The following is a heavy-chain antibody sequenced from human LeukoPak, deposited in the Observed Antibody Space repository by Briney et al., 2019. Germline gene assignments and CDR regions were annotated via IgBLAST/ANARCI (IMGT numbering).Heavy chain of an antibody. CDR2: INSDGSST. J-gene: IGHJ3*02. D-gene: IGHD6-13*01. CDR3: AREGGAAAGDAFDI. Sequence: GGSLRLSCAASGFTFSSYWMHWVRQAPGKGLVWVSRINSDGSSTSYADSVKGRFTISRDNAKNTLYLQMNSLRAEDTAVYYCAREGGAAAGDAFDIWGQGTMVTVSS. CDR1: GFTFSSYW. V-gene: IGHV3-74*01.